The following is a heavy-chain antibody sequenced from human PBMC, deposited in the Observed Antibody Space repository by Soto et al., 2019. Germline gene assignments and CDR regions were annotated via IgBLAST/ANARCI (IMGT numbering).Heavy chain of an antibody. CDR2: IYYSGST. Sequence: QLQLQVSGPGLVKPSETLSLTCTVSAGSISSSSYYWGWIRHPPGMGLAWIGSIYYSGSTYYNPSLKSRVTISLDTSKSPFSLKLSSVTSADTALYSCAGSFCGGDGYPEGLWFDPWGQGTLVTVSS. J-gene: IGHJ5*02. CDR1: AGSISSSSYY. V-gene: IGHV4-39*01. D-gene: IGHD2-21*02. CDR3: AGSFCGGDGYPEGLWFDP.